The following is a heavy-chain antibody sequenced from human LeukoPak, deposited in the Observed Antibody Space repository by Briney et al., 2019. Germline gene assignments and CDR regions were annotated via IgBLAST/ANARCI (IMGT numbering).Heavy chain of an antibody. Sequence: GASVKVSCKASGGTFSSYAISWVRQAPGQGLEWMGGIIPIFGTANYAQKFQGRVTTTADKSTSTAYMELSSLRSEDRAVYYCARGPNYYGSGSYLDYRGQGTLVTVSS. V-gene: IGHV1-69*06. J-gene: IGHJ4*02. CDR3: ARGPNYYGSGSYLDY. D-gene: IGHD3-10*01. CDR2: IIPIFGTA. CDR1: GGTFSSYA.